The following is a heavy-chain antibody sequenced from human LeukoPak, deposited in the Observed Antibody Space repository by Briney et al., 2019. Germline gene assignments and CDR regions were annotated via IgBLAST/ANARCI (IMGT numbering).Heavy chain of an antibody. CDR2: IYSGGTT. CDR1: GFTFTSYA. J-gene: IGHJ3*02. CDR3: ASTHAFDI. Sequence: PGGSLRLSCAASGFTFTSYAMSWVRQAPGKGLEWVSIIYSGGTTYYADSVKGRFTISRDNSKNTLYLQMNSLRAEDTAVYYCASTHAFDIWGQGTMVTVSS. V-gene: IGHV3-66*01.